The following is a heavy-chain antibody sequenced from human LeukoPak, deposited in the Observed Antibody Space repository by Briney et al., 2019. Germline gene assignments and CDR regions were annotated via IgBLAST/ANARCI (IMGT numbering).Heavy chain of an antibody. J-gene: IGHJ5*02. V-gene: IGHV4-59*01. CDR1: GGSISSYH. CDR3: ARESGDGYNTA. Sequence: ASETLSLTCTVSGGSISSYHWGWIRQPPGKGLEWIGYIYYSGSTNYNPSLKSRVTISVDTSKNQFSLKLSSVTAADTAVYYCARESGDGYNTAWGQGTLVTVSS. D-gene: IGHD5-24*01. CDR2: IYYSGST.